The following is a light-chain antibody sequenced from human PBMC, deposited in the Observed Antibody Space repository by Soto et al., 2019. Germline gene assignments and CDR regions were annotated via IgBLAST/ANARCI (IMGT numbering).Light chain of an antibody. V-gene: IGKV1-12*01. CDR3: QQSYSTPYT. J-gene: IGKJ2*01. Sequence: DIQMTQSPSSVSAAVGDRVTISCRASQDIRYYLAWYQQKPGKAPKLLIYAASSLQSGVPSRFSGRGSGTDFTLTISSLEHEDFGTYYCQQSYSTPYTFGQGPRWIS. CDR1: QDIRYY. CDR2: AAS.